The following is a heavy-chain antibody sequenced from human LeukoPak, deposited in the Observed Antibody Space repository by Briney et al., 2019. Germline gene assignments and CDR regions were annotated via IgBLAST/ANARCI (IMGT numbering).Heavy chain of an antibody. J-gene: IGHJ6*03. CDR3: AKGLKTAVGPYKGYHYYMDV. CDR1: GSTFSNYA. V-gene: IGHV3-23*01. D-gene: IGHD5-18*01. Sequence: GGSLRLSCAASGSTFSNYAMSWVRQAPGKGLEWVSTINDRGIATYYADSVKGRFTISRDNSKNTLSLQVSSLRAEDTAIYYCAKGLKTAVGPYKGYHYYMDVWGKGTTVTVSS. CDR2: INDRGIAT.